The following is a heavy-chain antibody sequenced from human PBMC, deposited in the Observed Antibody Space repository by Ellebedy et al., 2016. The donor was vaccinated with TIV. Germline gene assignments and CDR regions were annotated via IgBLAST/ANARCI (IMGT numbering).Heavy chain of an antibody. D-gene: IGHD6-19*01. Sequence: GGSLRLSCAASGFTVSHAWMSWVRQAPGKGLEWVANIKQDESEKYYVDSVKGRFSISRDNAKNSLYLQMNSLRPEDTAVYYCARDQWLGRAYYFDYWGQGTLLTVSS. CDR1: GFTVSHAW. CDR2: IKQDESEK. CDR3: ARDQWLGRAYYFDY. V-gene: IGHV3-7*01. J-gene: IGHJ4*02.